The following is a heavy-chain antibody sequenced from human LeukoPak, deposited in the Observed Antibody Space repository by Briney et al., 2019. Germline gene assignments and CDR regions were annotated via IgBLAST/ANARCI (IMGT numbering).Heavy chain of an antibody. V-gene: IGHV3-33*08. Sequence: GGSLRLSCAASGFTFSSYSMNWVRQAPGKGLEWVAVIWYDGSSKYYADSVKGRFTISRDNSKNTLYLQMNSLRAEDTAVYYCARGNGELVDYYYYGMDVWGQGTTVTVSS. J-gene: IGHJ6*02. CDR2: IWYDGSSK. CDR3: ARGNGELVDYYYYGMDV. D-gene: IGHD3-10*01. CDR1: GFTFSSYS.